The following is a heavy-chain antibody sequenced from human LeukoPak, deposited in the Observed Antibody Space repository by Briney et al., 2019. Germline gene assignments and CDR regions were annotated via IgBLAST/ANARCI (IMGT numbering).Heavy chain of an antibody. CDR2: IYYSGST. D-gene: IGHD2-15*01. V-gene: IGHV4-59*08. J-gene: IGHJ3*02. CDR3: VRHLSAGRPAFDI. CDR1: GGSINSYY. Sequence: SETLSLTCTVSGGSINSYYWSWIRQPPGKGLEWIGYIYYSGSTNYNSSLKSRVTISVDTSNNKFSLKLTSLTAADTAVYYCVRHLSAGRPAFDIWGQGTMVTVSS.